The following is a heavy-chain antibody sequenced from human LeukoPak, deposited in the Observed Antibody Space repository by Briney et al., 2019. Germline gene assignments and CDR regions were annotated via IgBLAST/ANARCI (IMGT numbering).Heavy chain of an antibody. CDR1: GYSFSTHW. Sequence: PGESLKISCKGFGYSFSTHWTAWVRQMPGKGLEWMGIIYPGDSDTRYSPSFQGQVTIPVDKSISTAYLQWSSLKASDTAMYYCARPPRGGTSKFDYWGQGTLISVSS. CDR2: IYPGDSDT. J-gene: IGHJ4*02. D-gene: IGHD1-7*01. V-gene: IGHV5-51*01. CDR3: ARPPRGGTSKFDY.